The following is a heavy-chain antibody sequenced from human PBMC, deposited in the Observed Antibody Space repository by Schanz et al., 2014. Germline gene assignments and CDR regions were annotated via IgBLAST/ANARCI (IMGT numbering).Heavy chain of an antibody. V-gene: IGHV1-2*02. D-gene: IGHD6-13*01. CDR3: ARDPYSTPPFHWFDP. CDR1: GYTFTDYY. CDR2: INPNSGGT. J-gene: IGHJ5*02. Sequence: QVQLVQSGAEVKKLGASVKVSCKASGYTFTDYYMHWVRQAPGQGLEWMGWINPNSGGTNYAQKFQGRVTMTRDTSINTAYMELSRLRSDDTAVYYCARDPYSTPPFHWFDPWGQGTLVTVSS.